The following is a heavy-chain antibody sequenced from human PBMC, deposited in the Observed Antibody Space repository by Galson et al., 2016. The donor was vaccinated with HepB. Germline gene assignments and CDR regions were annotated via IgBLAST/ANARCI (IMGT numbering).Heavy chain of an antibody. CDR3: ARLIYGDYDWFDP. Sequence: QSGAEVKNPGESLKISCKGSGYIFSNYWIGWVRQMPGKGLQWMGIIYPGDSDTRYSPSFQGQVTISVDKSISTAYLQRSSLKASDTAMSYCARLIYGDYDWFDPWGQGTLVTVSS. J-gene: IGHJ5*02. CDR1: GYIFSNYW. D-gene: IGHD4-17*01. V-gene: IGHV5-51*01. CDR2: IYPGDSDT.